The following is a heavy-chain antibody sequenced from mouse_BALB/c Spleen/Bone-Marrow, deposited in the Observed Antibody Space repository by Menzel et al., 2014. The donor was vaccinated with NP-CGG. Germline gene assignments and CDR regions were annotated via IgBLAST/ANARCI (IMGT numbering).Heavy chain of an antibody. V-gene: IGHV4-1*02. Sequence: EVKLMESGCGLVQPGGSLKLSCAASGFDFSRYWMSWVRQAPGKGLEWIGEINPDSSTINYTPSLKDKFIISRDNAKNTLYLQMSKVRSEDTALYYCARMHYYGYVAYWGQGTLVTVSA. CDR1: GFDFSRYW. D-gene: IGHD1-2*01. CDR2: INPDSSTI. J-gene: IGHJ3*01. CDR3: ARMHYYGYVAY.